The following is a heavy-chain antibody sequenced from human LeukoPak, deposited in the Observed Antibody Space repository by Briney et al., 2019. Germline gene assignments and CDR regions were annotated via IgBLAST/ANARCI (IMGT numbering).Heavy chain of an antibody. CDR1: GFTFSNYD. V-gene: IGHV3-23*01. CDR2: VTGNGANT. Sequence: GGSLRLSCAASGFTFSNYDMNWVRQSPGKGLEWVSIVTGNGANTYYPDSVKGRFTISRDNSKNTLYLQMNSLRADDTAVYYCAKGTLGSCTGATCYPLDYWGQGTLVTVSS. CDR3: AKGTLGSCTGATCYPLDY. J-gene: IGHJ4*02. D-gene: IGHD2-15*01.